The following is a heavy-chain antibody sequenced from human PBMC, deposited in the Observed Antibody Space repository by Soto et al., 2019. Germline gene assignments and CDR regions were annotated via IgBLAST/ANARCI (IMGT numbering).Heavy chain of an antibody. CDR2: IWFDGSNK. Sequence: QVQLVESGGGVVRPGRSLRLSCVASGFTFSTYGMHWVRQAPGKGLEWVAVIWFDGSNKYDADSVKGRFTISRDNSKDTLYLQMNSLRAEDTAVYYCARAVGPFDYWVQGTLVTVSS. J-gene: IGHJ4*02. CDR3: ARAVGPFDY. CDR1: GFTFSTYG. D-gene: IGHD1-26*01. V-gene: IGHV3-33*01.